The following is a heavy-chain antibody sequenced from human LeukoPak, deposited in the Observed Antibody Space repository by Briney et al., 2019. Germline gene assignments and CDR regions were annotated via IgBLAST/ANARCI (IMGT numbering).Heavy chain of an antibody. Sequence: GGSLRLSCAASGFPFSSYSMNWVRQTPGKGLEWISYIVAAGDAIFYADSVKGRFTISRDNAKNPLSLQMNSLTDEDTALYYCVRDKDWGFDYWGRGTLVTVSS. J-gene: IGHJ4*02. CDR2: IVAAGDAI. CDR1: GFPFSSYS. D-gene: IGHD7-27*01. CDR3: VRDKDWGFDY. V-gene: IGHV3-48*02.